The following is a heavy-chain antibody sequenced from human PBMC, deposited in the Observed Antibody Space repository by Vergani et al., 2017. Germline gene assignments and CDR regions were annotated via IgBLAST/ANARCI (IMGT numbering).Heavy chain of an antibody. CDR2: ISGRSNYI. J-gene: IGHJ4*02. CDR3: ARKKYFCSKDLYQVQPFDL. V-gene: IGHV3-21*06. Sequence: EVQLQESGGGLVKPGGSLRVSCAASGFSFSTYSINWVRQAPGKGLEWVSSISGRSNYIYYADSLKGRFTISRDNSKNSVYLQMNSLRAEDTAIYYCARKKYFCSKDLYQVQPFDLWGQGTLVTVSS. D-gene: IGHD2-2*01. CDR1: GFSFSTYS.